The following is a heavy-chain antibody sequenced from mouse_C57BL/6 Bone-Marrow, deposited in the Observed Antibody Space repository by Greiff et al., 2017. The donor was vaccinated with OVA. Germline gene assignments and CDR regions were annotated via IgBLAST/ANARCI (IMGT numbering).Heavy chain of an antibody. J-gene: IGHJ3*01. CDR3: ARDSYYSNRFAY. V-gene: IGHV1-64*01. CDR2: IHPNSGST. Sequence: QVQLKQPGAELVKPGASVKLSCKASGYTFTSYWMHWVKQRPGQGLEWIGMIHPNSGSTNYNEKFKSKATLTVDKSSSTAYMQLSSLTSEDSAVYYCARDSYYSNRFAYWGQGTLVTVSA. D-gene: IGHD2-5*01. CDR1: GYTFTSYW.